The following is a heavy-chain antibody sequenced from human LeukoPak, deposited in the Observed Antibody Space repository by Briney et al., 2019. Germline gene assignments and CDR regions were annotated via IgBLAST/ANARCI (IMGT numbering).Heavy chain of an antibody. CDR1: GFTVSRNY. CDR2: IYSGGTT. CDR3: AGRYDSSGYPLH. D-gene: IGHD3-22*01. Sequence: GGSLRLSCAASGFTVSRNYMSWVRQAPGKGLEWVSIIYSGGTTYYADSIKGRFTISRDNSKNTLYLQMNSLRAEDTAVYYCAGRYDSSGYPLHWGQGTPVTVSS. J-gene: IGHJ4*02. V-gene: IGHV3-53*01.